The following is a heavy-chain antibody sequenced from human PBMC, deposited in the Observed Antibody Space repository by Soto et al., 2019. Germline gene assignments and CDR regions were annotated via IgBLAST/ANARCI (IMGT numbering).Heavy chain of an antibody. J-gene: IGHJ6*02. CDR3: ARRVNYYYGMDV. D-gene: IGHD6-13*01. CDR2: IYYSGST. V-gene: IGHV4-31*11. Sequence: SETLSLTCAVYGGSFSGYYWSWIRQHPGKGLEWIGYIYYSGSTYYNPSLKSRVTISVDTSKNQFSLKLSSVTAADTAVYYCARRVNYYYGMDVWGQGTTVTVSS. CDR1: GGSFSGYY.